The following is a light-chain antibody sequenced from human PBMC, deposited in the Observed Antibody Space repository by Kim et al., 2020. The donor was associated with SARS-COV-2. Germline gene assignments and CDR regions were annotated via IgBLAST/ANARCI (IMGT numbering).Light chain of an antibody. V-gene: IGLV3-1*01. J-gene: IGLJ1*01. CDR1: KLGDKY. CDR3: QAWDRSTYV. CDR2: QDS. Sequence: SYELTQPHSVSVSPGQTASITCSGDKLGDKYACWYQQKPGQSPVLVIYQDSKRPSGIPERFSGSNSGNTATLTISGTQAMDEADYYCQAWDRSTYVFGTG.